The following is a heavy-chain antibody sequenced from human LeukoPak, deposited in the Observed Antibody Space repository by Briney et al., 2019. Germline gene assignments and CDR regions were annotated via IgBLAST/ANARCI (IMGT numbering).Heavy chain of an antibody. Sequence: GGSLRLSCAASGFTFNDYYMSWIRQAPGKGLEWVSDISSSSHTNYADSVKGRFTISRDNAKNSLYLRINSLRAEDTAVYYCARDSGSYGSGSYSHWGQGTLVTVSS. D-gene: IGHD3-10*01. V-gene: IGHV3-11*05. CDR3: ARDSGSYGSGSYSH. CDR2: ISSSSHT. J-gene: IGHJ4*02. CDR1: GFTFNDYY.